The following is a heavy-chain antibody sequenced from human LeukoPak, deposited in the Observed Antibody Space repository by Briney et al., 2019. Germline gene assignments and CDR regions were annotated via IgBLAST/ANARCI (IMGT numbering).Heavy chain of an antibody. D-gene: IGHD3-16*01. Sequence: SETLSLTCTVSGGSISSSSYYWGWIRQPPGKGLEWIGSIIYSGSTYYNPSLKSRVTISVDTSKYQFSLKLSSVTAADTAVYYCARLSWGWRGNYFDYWGQGTLVTVSS. CDR3: ARLSWGWRGNYFDY. V-gene: IGHV4-39*01. J-gene: IGHJ4*02. CDR1: GGSISSSSYY. CDR2: IIYSGST.